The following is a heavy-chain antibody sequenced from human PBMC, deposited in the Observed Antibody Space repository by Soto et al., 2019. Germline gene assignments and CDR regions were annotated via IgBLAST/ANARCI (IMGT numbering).Heavy chain of an antibody. CDR3: ARQEYYSGSCDYFGC. CDR2: MCHAGNT. Sequence: PSETLSLTCTVAGGSISRSNSYCGWICQPPGKGPESIGRMCHAGNTYCNPSLVMRGTIAVDTSGSNCSLRLSSVTAADTAAYYCARQEYYSGSCDYFGCCGQGTLVTVSS. D-gene: IGHD1-26*01. CDR1: GGSISRSNSY. J-gene: IGHJ4*02. V-gene: IGHV4-39*01.